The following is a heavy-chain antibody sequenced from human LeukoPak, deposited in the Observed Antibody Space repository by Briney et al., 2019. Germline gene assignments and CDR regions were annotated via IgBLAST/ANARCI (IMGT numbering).Heavy chain of an antibody. V-gene: IGHV4-59*11. J-gene: IGHJ4*02. Sequence: SETLSLTCTVSGGSISSHYWSWIRQPPGKGLEWIGYIYYSGSTNYNPSLKSRVTISVDTSKNQFSLKLSSVTAADTAVYYCARDPDFWSGYYTLRFDYWGQGTLVTVSS. CDR1: GGSISSHY. CDR3: ARDPDFWSGYYTLRFDY. D-gene: IGHD3-3*01. CDR2: IYYSGST.